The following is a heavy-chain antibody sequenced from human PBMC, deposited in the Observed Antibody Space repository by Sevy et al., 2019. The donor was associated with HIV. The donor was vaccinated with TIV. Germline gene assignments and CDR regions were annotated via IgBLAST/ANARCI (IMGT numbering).Heavy chain of an antibody. D-gene: IGHD2-21*01. Sequence: GGSLRLSCAASGFSFSSYGMYWVRQAPGKGLEWMSYIQYDGSNKDYADSVKGRFTISRDNSKNTLYLQMNSLGVEDTAVFYCGKEGGGEGGDHWGQGTLVTVSS. CDR1: GFSFSSYG. V-gene: IGHV3-30*02. CDR2: IQYDGSNK. CDR3: GKEGGGEGGDH. J-gene: IGHJ4*02.